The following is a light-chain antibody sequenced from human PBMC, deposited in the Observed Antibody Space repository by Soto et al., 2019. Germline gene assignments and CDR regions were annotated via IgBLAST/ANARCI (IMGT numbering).Light chain of an antibody. CDR2: DAS. CDR1: QTVYNN. Sequence: EMVMTQPPATLSVSPGEGATLSCKASQTVYNNLAWYQQRPGQPPRLLIYDASTRATGISARFSGSGYGTEFTLTISSLQSEDFAVYFCQQCRNWPLTFGGGTKVEIK. J-gene: IGKJ4*01. V-gene: IGKV3-15*01. CDR3: QQCRNWPLT.